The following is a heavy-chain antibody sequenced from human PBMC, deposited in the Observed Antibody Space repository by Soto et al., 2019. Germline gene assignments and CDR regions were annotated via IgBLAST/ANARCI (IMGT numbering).Heavy chain of an antibody. Sequence: ASVKVSCKASGYTFSNSGISWVRQAPGQGLEWLGWINSDNGNTNYAQHLQGRVTLTTDTSTSTAYMDLRSLKTEDTAVYYCTTLSITIFGVVLMDVWGQGTTVTVSS. V-gene: IGHV1-18*01. CDR3: TTLSITIFGVVLMDV. CDR2: INSDNGNT. D-gene: IGHD3-3*01. CDR1: GYTFSNSG. J-gene: IGHJ6*02.